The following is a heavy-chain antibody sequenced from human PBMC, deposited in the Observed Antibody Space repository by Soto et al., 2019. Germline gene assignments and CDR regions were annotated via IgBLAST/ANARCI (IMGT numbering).Heavy chain of an antibody. D-gene: IGHD3-22*01. V-gene: IGHV4-30-4*01. Sequence: LSLTCTVSGVSVSSGDNYWTWIRQSPGKGLEWIGNIYHTGGIVYSPSLKSRLTISLDKSMNQFSLMLKSVTAADTSVYFCVRSNGDYQDSLAYHFDSWGQGILVTVSS. J-gene: IGHJ4*02. CDR2: IYHTGGI. CDR1: GVSVSSGDNY. CDR3: VRSNGDYQDSLAYHFDS.